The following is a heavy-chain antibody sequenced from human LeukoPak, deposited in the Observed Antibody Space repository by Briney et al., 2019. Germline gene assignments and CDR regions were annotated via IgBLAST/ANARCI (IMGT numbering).Heavy chain of an antibody. CDR2: ISGSGGST. D-gene: IGHD3-10*01. J-gene: IGHJ5*02. CDR3: AKGSRSGSYSFSTVDP. V-gene: IGHV3-23*01. Sequence: GGSLRLSCAASGFTFSSYAMSWVRQAPGKGLEWVSAISGSGGSTYYADSVKGRFTISRDNSKNTLYLQMNSLRAEDTAVYYCAKGSRSGSYSFSTVDPWGQGTLVTVSS. CDR1: GFTFSSYA.